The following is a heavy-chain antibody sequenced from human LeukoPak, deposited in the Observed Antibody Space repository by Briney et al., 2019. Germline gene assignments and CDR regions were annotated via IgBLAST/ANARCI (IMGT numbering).Heavy chain of an antibody. V-gene: IGHV3-30*14. J-gene: IGHJ4*02. CDR3: ARGGDSSGYYYGDY. CDR1: GFTFSSYA. CDR2: ISYDGSNK. Sequence: PGRSLRLSCAASGFTFSSYAMHWVRQAPGKGLEWVAVISYDGSNKFYADSVKGRFTLSRDISKNTLYLQMNSLRAEDTAVYYCARGGDSSGYYYGDYWGQGTLVTVSS. D-gene: IGHD3-22*01.